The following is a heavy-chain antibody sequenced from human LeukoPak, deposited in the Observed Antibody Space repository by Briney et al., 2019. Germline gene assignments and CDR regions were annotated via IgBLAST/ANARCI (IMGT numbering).Heavy chain of an antibody. CDR3: ARGRGYSYGRLDY. J-gene: IGHJ4*02. Sequence: SETLSLTCAVYGGSFSGYYWSWIRQPPGKGLEWIGEIYHSGSTNYNPSLKSRVTISVDTSKNQFSLKLSSVTAADTAVYYCARGRGYSYGRLDYWGQGTLVTVSS. V-gene: IGHV4-34*01. CDR2: IYHSGST. D-gene: IGHD5-18*01. CDR1: GGSFSGYY.